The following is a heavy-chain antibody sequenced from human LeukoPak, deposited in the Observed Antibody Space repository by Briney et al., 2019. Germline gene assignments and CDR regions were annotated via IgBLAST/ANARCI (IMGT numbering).Heavy chain of an antibody. CDR2: IYYSGST. Sequence: GSLRLSCAASAFTFSSYTMNWVRQAPGKGLEWIGYIYYSGSTNYNPSLKSRVTISVDTSKNQFSLKLSSVTAADTAVYYCARAPSRDGYYFVLENWFDPWGQGTLVTVSS. J-gene: IGHJ5*02. CDR1: AFTFSSYT. CDR3: ARAPSRDGYYFVLENWFDP. D-gene: IGHD3-22*01. V-gene: IGHV4-59*01.